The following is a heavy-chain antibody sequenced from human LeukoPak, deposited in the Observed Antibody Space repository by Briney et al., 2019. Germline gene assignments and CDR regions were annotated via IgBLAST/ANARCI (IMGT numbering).Heavy chain of an antibody. CDR1: GFTFSSYG. D-gene: IGHD3-10*01. CDR3: ARDLWVYYYGSGSPLSY. V-gene: IGHV3-33*01. CDR2: IWYDGSNK. J-gene: IGHJ4*02. Sequence: PGGSLRLSCAASGFTFSSYGMPWVRQAPGKGLEWVAVIWYDGSNKYYADSVKGRSTISRDNSKNTLYLQMNSLRAEDTAVYYCARDLWVYYYGSGSPLSYWGQGTLVTVSS.